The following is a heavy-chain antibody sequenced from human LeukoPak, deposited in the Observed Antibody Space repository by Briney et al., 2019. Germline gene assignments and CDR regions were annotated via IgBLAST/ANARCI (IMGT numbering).Heavy chain of an antibody. J-gene: IGHJ3*02. D-gene: IGHD3-22*01. CDR2: ISGSGGST. CDR3: AKAKVQYYDLFDI. V-gene: IGHV3-23*01. Sequence: PGGSLRLSCAASGFTFSSYAMSWVRQAPGKGLEWVSAISGSGGSTYYADSVKGRFTISRDNSRNTLYLQMNSLRAEDTAVYYCAKAKVQYYDLFDIWGQGTMVTVSS. CDR1: GFTFSSYA.